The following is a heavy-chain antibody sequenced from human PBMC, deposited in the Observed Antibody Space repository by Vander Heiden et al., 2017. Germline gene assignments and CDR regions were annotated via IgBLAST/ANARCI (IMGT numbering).Heavy chain of an antibody. D-gene: IGHD2-2*01. Sequence: EVQLLESGGGLVQPGGSLRLSCAASGFTFSSYAMSWVRQAPGKGLDWVSAISGSGGSTYYADSVKGRFTISRDNSKNTLYLQMNSLRAEDTVVYYCTDCSSTSCLNWFDPWGQGTLVTVSS. J-gene: IGHJ5*02. CDR1: GFTFSSYA. CDR2: ISGSGGST. V-gene: IGHV3-23*01. CDR3: TDCSSTSCLNWFDP.